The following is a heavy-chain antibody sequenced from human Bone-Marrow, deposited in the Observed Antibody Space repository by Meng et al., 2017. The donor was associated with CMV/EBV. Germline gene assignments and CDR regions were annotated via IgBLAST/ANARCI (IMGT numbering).Heavy chain of an antibody. CDR2: IRWDGGRT. CDR3: AKDSPYHASSWHSVDY. Sequence: GESLKISCTASGFIFDDYAMHWVRQAPGKGLEWVSLIRWDGGRTYYADPVKGRFTISRDNTKNFLYLQMNSLRPEDTALYYCAKDSPYHASSWHSVDYWGQGTLVTGSS. V-gene: IGHV3-43D*04. CDR1: GFIFDDYA. J-gene: IGHJ4*02. D-gene: IGHD6-13*01.